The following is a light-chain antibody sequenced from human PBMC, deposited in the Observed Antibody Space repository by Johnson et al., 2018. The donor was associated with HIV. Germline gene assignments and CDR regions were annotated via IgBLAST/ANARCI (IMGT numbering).Light chain of an antibody. CDR1: TSNIGNNY. J-gene: IGLJ1*01. V-gene: IGLV1-51*01. Sequence: QSVLTQPPSVSAAPGQKVTISCSGSTSNIGNNYVSWYQQFPGTAPKLLIYDNNKRPSGIPDRFSGSKSGTSATLGITGLQTGDEADYYCGTWDSSLSANVFGTWTNVTVL. CDR3: GTWDSSLSANV. CDR2: DNN.